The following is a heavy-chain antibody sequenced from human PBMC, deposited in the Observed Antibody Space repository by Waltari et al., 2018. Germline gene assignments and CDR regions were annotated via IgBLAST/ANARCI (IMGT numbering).Heavy chain of an antibody. CDR2: ISSSRSYI. CDR1: GFTFSNYS. V-gene: IGHV3-21*01. CDR3: ARDPEIRLVAGTYYYYGMDV. Sequence: EVQRVESGGGLVKPGGSLRLSCAASGFTFSNYSMNWVRKAPGKGLECVSSISSSRSYIYYADSVKGRFTISRDNAKNSLYLQMNSLRAEDTAVYYCARDPEIRLVAGTYYYYGMDVWGQGTTVTVS. D-gene: IGHD6-19*01. J-gene: IGHJ6*02.